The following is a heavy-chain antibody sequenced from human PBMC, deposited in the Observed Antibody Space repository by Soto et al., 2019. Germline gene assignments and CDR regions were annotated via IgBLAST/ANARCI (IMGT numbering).Heavy chain of an antibody. CDR3: ARDPSPYTSGWYGIDF. CDR1: GFMFSAYA. V-gene: IGHV3-30-3*01. CDR2: ISYDGTNK. Sequence: QVHLVESVGGVVQPGRSLRLYCAASGFMFSAYARLWVRQAPGKGREWGAAISYDGTNKYYADSIKGRFTIYRDNSKDTLFLQVNSLRGEDTAIYYCARDPSPYTSGWYGIDFWGHGTLVTVSS. D-gene: IGHD6-19*01. J-gene: IGHJ4*01.